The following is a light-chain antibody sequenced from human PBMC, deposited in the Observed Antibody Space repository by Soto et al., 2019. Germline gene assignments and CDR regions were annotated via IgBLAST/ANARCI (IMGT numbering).Light chain of an antibody. CDR2: GAS. J-gene: IGKJ1*01. CDR3: QQYENWPPRT. CDR1: QSVSSN. Sequence: EIVMTQSPSTLSVSPGERATLSCRASQSVSSNLAWYQQKPGQAPRLLIYGASTRATGIPARFSGSGSGTEFTLTISSLQSEDFAVYYCQQYENWPPRTFGHGTKVDIK. V-gene: IGKV3-15*01.